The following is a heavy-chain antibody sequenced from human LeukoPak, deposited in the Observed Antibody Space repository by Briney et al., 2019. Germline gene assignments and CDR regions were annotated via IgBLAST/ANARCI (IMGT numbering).Heavy chain of an antibody. D-gene: IGHD2-15*01. J-gene: IGHJ4*02. CDR3: ARVVVVAATDY. Sequence: GGSLRLSCAASGFTFSSYWMSWVRQAPGKGLEWVANIKQDGSEKYYVDSVKGRFTISRDNAKNSLYLQMNSLRGEDTAVYYCARVVVVAATDYWGQGTLVTVSS. V-gene: IGHV3-7*01. CDR2: IKQDGSEK. CDR1: GFTFSSYW.